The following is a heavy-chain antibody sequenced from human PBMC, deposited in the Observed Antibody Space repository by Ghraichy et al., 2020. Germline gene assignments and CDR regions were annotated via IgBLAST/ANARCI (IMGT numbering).Heavy chain of an antibody. CDR1: GYSFTSYW. D-gene: IGHD6-6*01. CDR3: AIPGAYGAFIAARSNRSAHLKYYYYYGMDV. J-gene: IGHJ6*02. CDR2: IYPGDSDT. V-gene: IGHV5-51*01. Sequence: GESLNISCKGSGYSFTSYWIDWVRQMPGKGLEWMGIIYPGDSDTRYSPSFQGQVTISADKSISTAYLQWSSLKASDTAMYYCAIPGAYGAFIAARSNRSAHLKYYYYYGMDVWGQGTTVTVSS.